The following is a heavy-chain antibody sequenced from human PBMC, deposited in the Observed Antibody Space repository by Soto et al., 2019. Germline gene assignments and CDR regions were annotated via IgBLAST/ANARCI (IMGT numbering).Heavy chain of an antibody. J-gene: IGHJ6*02. CDR3: ARFYYYYYGMDV. CDR2: INHSGST. CDR1: GGSFSGYY. Sequence: SETLSLTCAVYGGSFSGYYWSWIRQPPGKGLEWIGEINHSGSTNYNPSLKSRVTISVDTSRNQFSLKLSSVTAADTAVYYCARFYYYYYGMDVWGQGTTVTVSS. V-gene: IGHV4-34*01.